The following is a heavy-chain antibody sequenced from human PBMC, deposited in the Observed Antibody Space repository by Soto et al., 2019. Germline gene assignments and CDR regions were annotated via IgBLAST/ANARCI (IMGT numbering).Heavy chain of an antibody. D-gene: IGHD2-21*01. J-gene: IGHJ4*02. CDR2: ISTTGVT. Sequence: QVKLQESGRGLVKPSETLSLSCTVSGGSLGDVYWTWIRQPPGKEMEWIGYISTTGVTNYSPYLKSRVTMSTDTSKNQFSLNLSSVTAADTAIYFCARHGGDVVMVRDWGQGIQVTVSS. V-gene: IGHV4-59*08. CDR1: GGSLGDVY. CDR3: ARHGGDVVMVRD.